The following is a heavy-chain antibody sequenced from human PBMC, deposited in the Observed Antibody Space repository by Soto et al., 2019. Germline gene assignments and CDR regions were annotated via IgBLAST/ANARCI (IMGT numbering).Heavy chain of an antibody. D-gene: IGHD5-18*01. CDR1: GFTVSSNY. CDR3: ERSVDTAMVRPLAHELHY. J-gene: IGHJ4*02. V-gene: IGHV3-53*02. CDR2: IYSGGST. Sequence: EVQLVETGGGLIQPGGSLRLACAASGFTVSSNYMSWVRQAPGKGLEWVSVIYSGGSTYYADSVKGRFTISRDHSKNTRYLQMNSVRAEDTAVYYCERSVDTAMVRPLAHELHYWGQGTLVTVSS.